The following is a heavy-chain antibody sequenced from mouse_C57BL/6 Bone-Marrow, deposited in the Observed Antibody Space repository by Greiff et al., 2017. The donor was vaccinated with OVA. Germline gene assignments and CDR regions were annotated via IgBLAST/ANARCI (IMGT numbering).Heavy chain of an antibody. CDR1: GYTFTDYE. J-gene: IGHJ2*01. D-gene: IGHD2-3*01. CDR3: TRIYDGYYGDYFDY. V-gene: IGHV1-15*01. CDR2: IDPETGGT. Sequence: QVQLKQSGAELVRPGASVTLSCKASGYTFTDYEMHWVKQTPVHGLEWIGAIDPETGGTAYNQKFKGKAILTADKSSSTAYMELRSLTSEDSAVYYCTRIYDGYYGDYFDYWGQGTTLTVSS.